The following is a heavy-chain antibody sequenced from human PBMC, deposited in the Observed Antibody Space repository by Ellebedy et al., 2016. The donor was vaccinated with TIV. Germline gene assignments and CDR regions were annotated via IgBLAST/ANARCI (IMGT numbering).Heavy chain of an antibody. J-gene: IGHJ4*02. CDR2: INAGNGNT. V-gene: IGHV1-18*01. CDR3: ARGRLWFGELGRLTDY. D-gene: IGHD3-10*01. Sequence: ASVKVSCKASGYTFTSYGISWVRQAPGQRLEWMGWINAGNGNTKYSQKFQGRVTITRDTSTSTAYMELRSLRSDDTAVYYCARGRLWFGELGRLTDYWGQGTLVTVSS. CDR1: GYTFTSYG.